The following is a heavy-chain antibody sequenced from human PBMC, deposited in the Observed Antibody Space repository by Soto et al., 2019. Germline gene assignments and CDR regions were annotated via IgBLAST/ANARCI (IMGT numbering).Heavy chain of an antibody. Sequence: PGESLKISCKGSGYSFTSYWISWVRQMPGKGLEWMGRIDPSDSYTNYSPSFQGHVTISADKSISTAYLQWSSLKASDTAMYYCARLWITDTSVFLDPGYGMDVWGQGTTVTVSS. J-gene: IGHJ6*02. CDR3: ARLWITDTSVFLDPGYGMDV. V-gene: IGHV5-10-1*01. CDR2: IDPSDSYT. D-gene: IGHD3-3*01. CDR1: GYSFTSYW.